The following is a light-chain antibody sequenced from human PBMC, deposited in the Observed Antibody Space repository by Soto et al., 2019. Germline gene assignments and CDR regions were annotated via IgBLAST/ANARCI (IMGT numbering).Light chain of an antibody. Sequence: EIVMTQAPATLSVSPGERATLSCSASQSVSSNLAWYQKKPGQPPRLLIYGASTRATGIPAKFSGSGSGTEFTLNSSGLQSEDFAGDYCQQYNNWPPLTFGGGTKVEIK. V-gene: IGKV3-15*01. CDR2: GAS. CDR1: QSVSSN. J-gene: IGKJ4*02. CDR3: QQYNNWPPLT.